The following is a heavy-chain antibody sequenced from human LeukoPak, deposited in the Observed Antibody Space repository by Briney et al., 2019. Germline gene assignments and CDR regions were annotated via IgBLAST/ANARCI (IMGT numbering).Heavy chain of an antibody. V-gene: IGHV3-23*01. Sequence: GGSLRLSCAASGFSFSSYAMSWVRQAPGKGLEWVSVISGNGGGTNYADSVKGRFTISRDNSKNTLYLQMNSLRAEDTAVYYCAKDHDYYASGPIWGQGTMVTVSS. D-gene: IGHD3-10*01. CDR3: AKDHDYYASGPI. CDR2: ISGNGGGT. CDR1: GFSFSSYA. J-gene: IGHJ3*02.